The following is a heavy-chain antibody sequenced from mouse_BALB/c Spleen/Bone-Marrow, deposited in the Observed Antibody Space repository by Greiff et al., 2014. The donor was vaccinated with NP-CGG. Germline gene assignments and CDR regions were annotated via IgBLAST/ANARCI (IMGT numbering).Heavy chain of an antibody. CDR2: INPSSGYT. CDR3: VGVITTLVPRNYFDY. J-gene: IGHJ2*01. D-gene: IGHD1-1*01. Sequence: VQLQQSGAELARPGASVKMSCKASGYTLTSYTMHWVKQRPGQGLEWIGYINPSSGYTNYNQKFKDKATLTAAKSSSTAYMQRSSLTAEDSAVYYCVGVITTLVPRNYFDYWGQGTTLTVSS. V-gene: IGHV1-4*01. CDR1: GYTLTSYT.